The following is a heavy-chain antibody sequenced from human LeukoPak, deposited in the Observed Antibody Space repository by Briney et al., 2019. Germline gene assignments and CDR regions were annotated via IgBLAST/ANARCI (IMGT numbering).Heavy chain of an antibody. CDR1: GFTFSSYA. V-gene: IGHV3-23*01. CDR3: ATPTVTTIAGYYYYGMDV. CDR2: ISGSGGST. J-gene: IGHJ6*02. Sequence: PGGSLRLSCAASGFTFSSYAMSWVRQAPGEGLEWVSAISGSGGSTYYADSVKGRFTISRDNSKNTLYLQMNSLRAEDTAVYYCATPTVTTIAGYYYYGMDVWGQGTTVTVSS. D-gene: IGHD4-17*01.